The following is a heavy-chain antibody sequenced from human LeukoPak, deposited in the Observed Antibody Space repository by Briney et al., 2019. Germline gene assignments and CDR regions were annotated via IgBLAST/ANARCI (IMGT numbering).Heavy chain of an antibody. Sequence: GGSLRLSCAASGFTFDDYAMHWARQAPGTGLEWVSLISGDGGSTYYADTVKGRFTISRDNSKNSLYLQMNSLRTEATALYYCAKDSYGSGSRFVYWGQGTLVTVSS. V-gene: IGHV3-43*02. D-gene: IGHD3-10*01. CDR2: ISGDGGST. J-gene: IGHJ4*02. CDR1: GFTFDDYA. CDR3: AKDSYGSGSRFVY.